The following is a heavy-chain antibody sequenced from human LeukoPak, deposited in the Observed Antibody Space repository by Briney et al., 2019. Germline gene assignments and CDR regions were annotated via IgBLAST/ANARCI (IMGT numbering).Heavy chain of an antibody. CDR3: ARDTMVRGVLHLDY. J-gene: IGHJ4*02. Sequence: PSETLSLTCAVYGGSFSGYYWSWIRQPPGKGLEWIGEINHSGSTNYNPSLKSRVTISVDTSKNQFSLKLSSVTAADTAVYYCARDTMVRGVLHLDYWGQGTLVTVSS. CDR2: INHSGST. CDR1: GGSFSGYY. D-gene: IGHD3-10*01. V-gene: IGHV4-34*01.